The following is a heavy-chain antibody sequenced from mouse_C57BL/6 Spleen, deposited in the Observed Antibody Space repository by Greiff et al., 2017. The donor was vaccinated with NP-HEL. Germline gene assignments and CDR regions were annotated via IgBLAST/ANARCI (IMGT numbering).Heavy chain of an antibody. V-gene: IGHV1-9*01. CDR3: ARKGYYDYPYWYFDV. CDR2: ILPGSGST. J-gene: IGHJ1*03. D-gene: IGHD2-4*01. Sequence: QVQLQQSGAELMKPGASVKLSCKATGYTFTGYWIEWVKQRPGHGLEWIGEILPGSGSTNYTEKIKGKATFTADTSSNTAYMQLSSLTTEDSAIYYCARKGYYDYPYWYFDVWGTGTTVTVSS. CDR1: GYTFTGYW.